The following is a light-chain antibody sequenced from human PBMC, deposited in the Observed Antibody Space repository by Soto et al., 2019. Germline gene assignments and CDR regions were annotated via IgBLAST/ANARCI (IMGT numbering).Light chain of an antibody. J-gene: IGKJ1*01. CDR1: QSVSSN. Sequence: EIVMTQSPATLSVSPGERATISCRASQSVSSNLAWYQQKPGQAPRLLIYGASTRATGIPARFSGSGSGTEFTLTISSLQSEDFAVYYCQHYNNWPRTFGQGPKVEIK. V-gene: IGKV3-15*01. CDR3: QHYNNWPRT. CDR2: GAS.